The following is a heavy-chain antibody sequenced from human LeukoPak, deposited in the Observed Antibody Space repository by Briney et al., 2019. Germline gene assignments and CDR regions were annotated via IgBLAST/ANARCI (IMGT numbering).Heavy chain of an antibody. J-gene: IGHJ3*02. CDR2: ISSSSSYI. V-gene: IGHV3-21*01. D-gene: IGHD6-19*01. Sequence: GGSLRLSCASSGFTFSSYSMNWVRQASGKGLEWVSSISSSSSYIYYADSVKGRFTISRDNAKNSLYLQMNSLRAEDTAVYYCAREIAVDAFDIWGQGTMVTVSS. CDR3: AREIAVDAFDI. CDR1: GFTFSSYS.